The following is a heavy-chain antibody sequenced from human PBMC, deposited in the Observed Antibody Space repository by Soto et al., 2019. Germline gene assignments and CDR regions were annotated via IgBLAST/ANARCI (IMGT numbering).Heavy chain of an antibody. Sequence: EVELMESGGGLVKPGGSLRLSCAAAGFPFSTYPMNWVRPVPGQGLEWVSGIPGSGISTFYADSVKGRLTISRDNSKNTVYLQRNRLSAEDTALYYWVKLPVTTASYYYFGMDVWGQGTTVTVSS. D-gene: IGHD4-4*01. CDR2: IPGSGIST. V-gene: IGHV3-23*01. CDR1: GFPFSTYP. J-gene: IGHJ6*02. CDR3: VKLPVTTASYYYFGMDV.